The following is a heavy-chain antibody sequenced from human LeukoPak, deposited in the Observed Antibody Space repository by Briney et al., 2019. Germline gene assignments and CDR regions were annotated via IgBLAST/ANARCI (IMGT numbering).Heavy chain of an antibody. CDR3: ARGLKYYYDSSGYRCDY. J-gene: IGHJ4*02. D-gene: IGHD3-22*01. CDR1: GYTFTGYY. CDR2: INPNSGGT. Sequence: ASVKVSCKASGYTFTGYYMHWVRQAPGQGLEWMGWINPNSGGTNYAQKFQGRVTMTRDTSISTAYMELSRLRSDDTAVYYCARGLKYYYDSSGYRCDYWGQGTLVTVSS. V-gene: IGHV1-2*02.